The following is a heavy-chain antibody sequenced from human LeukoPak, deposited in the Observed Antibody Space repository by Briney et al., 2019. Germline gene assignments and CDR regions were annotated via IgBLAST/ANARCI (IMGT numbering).Heavy chain of an antibody. V-gene: IGHV4-30-4*01. D-gene: IGHD3-3*01. J-gene: IGHJ3*02. CDR2: IYYSGST. Sequence: PSETLSLTCTVSGGSISSGGYYWSWIRQPPGKGLEWIGYIYYSGSTYYNPSLKSRVTISVDTSKNQFSLKLSSVTAADTAVYYCARFHTIFGVVTGFDIWGQGTMVTVSS. CDR1: GGSISSGGYY. CDR3: ARFHTIFGVVTGFDI.